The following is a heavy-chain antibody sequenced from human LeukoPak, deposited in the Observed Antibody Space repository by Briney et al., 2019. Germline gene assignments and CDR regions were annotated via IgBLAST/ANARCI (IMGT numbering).Heavy chain of an antibody. CDR3: ARAGQLLVNWFDP. J-gene: IGHJ5*02. CDR1: GGSFSGYY. D-gene: IGHD2-2*01. Sequence: SETLSLTCTVYGGSFSGYYCSWIRQPPGKGLEWIGEINHSGSTNYNPSLKSRVTISVDTSKNQFSLKLSSVTAADTAVYYCARAGQLLVNWFDPWGQGTLVTVSS. CDR2: INHSGST. V-gene: IGHV4-34*01.